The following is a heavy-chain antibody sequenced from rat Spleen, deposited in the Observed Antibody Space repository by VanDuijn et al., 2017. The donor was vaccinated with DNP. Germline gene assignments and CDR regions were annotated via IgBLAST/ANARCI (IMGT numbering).Heavy chain of an antibody. D-gene: IGHD4-3*01. Sequence: ELQLVESGGGLVQPGRSLKLSCAASGFTFSDYNMAWVRQAPKKGLEWVATIRYDGGSTYYGDSVKGRFTISRDNAKNTLYLQMNSLRSEDMATYYCARWNSGHFDYWGQGVMVPVSS. V-gene: IGHV5-7*01. J-gene: IGHJ2*01. CDR2: IRYDGGST. CDR3: ARWNSGHFDY. CDR1: GFTFSDYN.